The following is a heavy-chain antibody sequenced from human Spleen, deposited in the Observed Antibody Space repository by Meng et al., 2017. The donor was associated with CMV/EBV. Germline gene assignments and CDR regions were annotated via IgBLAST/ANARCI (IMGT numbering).Heavy chain of an antibody. Sequence: ASVKVSCKASGYTFTTYYMHWVRQAPGQGLEWMGWIDPNIGGTNYAQKFQGRVTLTRDTSISTVYMELSRLRSDDTAVYYCTKTIEGAMDVWGQRTTVTVSS. CDR3: TKTIEGAMDV. V-gene: IGHV1-2*02. CDR1: GYTFTTYY. CDR2: IDPNIGGT. J-gene: IGHJ6*02. D-gene: IGHD1-7*01.